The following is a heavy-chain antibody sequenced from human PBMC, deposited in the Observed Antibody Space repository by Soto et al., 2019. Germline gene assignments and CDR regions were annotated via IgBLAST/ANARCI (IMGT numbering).Heavy chain of an antibody. D-gene: IGHD6-13*01. Sequence: GESLKISCKGSGYSFPSYWIGWVRQMPGKGLEWMGIIYPGDSETRYSPSFQGQVTISADKSISTAYLQWRSLKASDTAMYYCARTAAAGKYYYGVDVWGQGTTVTVSS. CDR3: ARTAAAGKYYYGVDV. J-gene: IGHJ6*02. V-gene: IGHV5-51*01. CDR2: IYPGDSET. CDR1: GYSFPSYW.